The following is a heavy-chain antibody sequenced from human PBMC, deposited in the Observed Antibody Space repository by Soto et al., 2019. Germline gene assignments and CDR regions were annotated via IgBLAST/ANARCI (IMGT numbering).Heavy chain of an antibody. CDR3: ARDGRIAVAGKTFDY. CDR2: ISAYNGNT. CDR1: GYTFTSYC. J-gene: IGHJ4*02. V-gene: IGHV1-18*01. Sequence: ASVKVSCKASGYTFTSYCISWVREAPGQGLEWMGWISAYNGNTNYAQKLQGRVTMTTDTSTSTAYMELRSLRSDDTAVYYCARDGRIAVAGKTFDYWGQGTLVTVSS. D-gene: IGHD6-19*01.